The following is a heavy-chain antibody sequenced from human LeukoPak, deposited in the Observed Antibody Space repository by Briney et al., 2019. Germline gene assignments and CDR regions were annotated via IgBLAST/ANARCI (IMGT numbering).Heavy chain of an antibody. CDR1: GFTFSNAW. CDR3: STDGVGSTPYYFHY. CDR2: IKSKTDGGTT. V-gene: IGHV3-15*01. J-gene: IGHJ4*02. Sequence: GGSLRLSCAAPGFTFSNAWMNWVRQAPGKGLEWVGRIKSKTDGGTTDYAAPVKGRFTISRDDSKNTLYLQMNSLKTEDTAVYYCSTDGVGSTPYYFHYWGQGTLVTVSS. D-gene: IGHD1-26*01.